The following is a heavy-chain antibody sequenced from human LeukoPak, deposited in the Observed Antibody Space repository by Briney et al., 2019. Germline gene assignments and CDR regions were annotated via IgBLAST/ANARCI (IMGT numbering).Heavy chain of an antibody. V-gene: IGHV3-66*01. CDR2: IYSGGST. CDR1: GFTFSSYG. D-gene: IGHD5-12*01. Sequence: GGSLRLSCAASGFTFSSYGMSWVRQAPGKGLEWVSVIYSGGSTYYADSVKGRFTISRDNSKNTLYLQMNSLRAEDTAVYYCARDRYSGLFGGWGQGTLVTVSS. CDR3: ARDRYSGLFGG. J-gene: IGHJ4*02.